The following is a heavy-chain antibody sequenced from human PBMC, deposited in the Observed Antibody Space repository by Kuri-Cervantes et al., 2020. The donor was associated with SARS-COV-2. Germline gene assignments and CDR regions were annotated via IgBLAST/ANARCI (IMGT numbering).Heavy chain of an antibody. D-gene: IGHD3-3*01. CDR3: ARGAEYYDFWSGYYRAWFDP. Sequence: ASVKVSCKASGYTFTSYYMHWVRQAPGQGLEWMGIINPSGGSTSYAQKFQGRVTMTRDTPISTAYMELSRLRSDDTAVYYCARGAEYYDFWSGYYRAWFDPWGQGTLVTVSS. V-gene: IGHV1-46*01. J-gene: IGHJ5*02. CDR1: GYTFTSYY. CDR2: INPSGGST.